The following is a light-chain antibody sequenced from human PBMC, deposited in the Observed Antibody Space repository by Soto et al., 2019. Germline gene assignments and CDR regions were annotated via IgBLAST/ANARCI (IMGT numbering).Light chain of an antibody. Sequence: DIQMTQYPSSLSASVGDRVTIACRASEDIRNDLGWFQQKPGKAPKRLISAASTLQNGVPSRFSGSRSGTEFTLTINTLQPEDVATYYCLQHHNFPYSFGQGTKLEIK. V-gene: IGKV1-17*01. CDR2: AAS. CDR3: LQHHNFPYS. CDR1: EDIRND. J-gene: IGKJ2*03.